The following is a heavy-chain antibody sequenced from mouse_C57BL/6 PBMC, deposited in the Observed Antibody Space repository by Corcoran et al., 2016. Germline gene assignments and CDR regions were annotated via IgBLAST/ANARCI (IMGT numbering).Heavy chain of an antibody. Sequence: DVQLQESGPGLVKPSQSLSLTCSITGYSITSGYYWNWIRQFPGNKLEWMGYISYDGSNNYNPSLKNRISITRDTSKNQFFLKLNSVTTEDTATYYCASYDYGYYYAMDYWGQGTSVTVSS. V-gene: IGHV3-6*01. J-gene: IGHJ4*01. CDR1: GYSITSGYY. D-gene: IGHD2-4*01. CDR2: ISYDGSN. CDR3: ASYDYGYYYAMDY.